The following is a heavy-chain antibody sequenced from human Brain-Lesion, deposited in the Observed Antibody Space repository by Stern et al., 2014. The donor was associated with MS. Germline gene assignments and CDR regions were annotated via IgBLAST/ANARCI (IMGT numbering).Heavy chain of an antibody. V-gene: IGHV3-33*06. CDR1: GFTFSSYG. CDR3: AKDKKDSSGWNLYFYGMDV. D-gene: IGHD6-19*01. Sequence: VQLVESGGGVVQPGRSLRLSCAVSGFTFSSYGMYWVRQAPGKGLEWVAGIWFYGTKKNYIESVNGRFTISRDNSKNTLALQMTSLRAEDTAVYYCAKDKKDSSGWNLYFYGMDVWGQGTTVIVSS. CDR2: IWFYGTKK. J-gene: IGHJ6*02.